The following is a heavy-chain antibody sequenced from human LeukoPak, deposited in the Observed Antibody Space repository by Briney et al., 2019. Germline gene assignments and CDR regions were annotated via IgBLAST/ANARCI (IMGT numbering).Heavy chain of an antibody. D-gene: IGHD3-16*01. CDR2: ISAYNANT. CDR1: GYTFSSYG. CDR3: ARKALNLGALGY. Sequence: ASVKVSCKASGYTFSSYGISWVRQAPGQGLEWMGWISAYNANTNYAQKLQDRITMTKDTSTSTVFMELGSLTSDDTAVYYCARKALNLGALGYWGQGTPVTVSS. V-gene: IGHV1-18*04. J-gene: IGHJ4*02.